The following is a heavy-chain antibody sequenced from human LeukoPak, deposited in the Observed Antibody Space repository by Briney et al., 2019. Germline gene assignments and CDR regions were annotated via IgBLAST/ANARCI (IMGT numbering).Heavy chain of an antibody. J-gene: IGHJ5*02. Sequence: SETLSLTCAVSGGSISSGGYSWSWIRQPPGKGLEWIGYIYHSGSTYYNPSLKSRVTISVDRSKNQFSLKLSSVTAADTAVYYCARDGPARYDSSGYYLGWFDPWGQGTLVTVSS. V-gene: IGHV4-30-2*01. D-gene: IGHD3-22*01. CDR1: GGSISSGGYS. CDR2: IYHSGST. CDR3: ARDGPARYDSSGYYLGWFDP.